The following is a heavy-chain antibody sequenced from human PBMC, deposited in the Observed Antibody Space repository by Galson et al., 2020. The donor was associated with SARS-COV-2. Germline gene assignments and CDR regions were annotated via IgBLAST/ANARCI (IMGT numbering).Heavy chain of an antibody. CDR2: INPNTGGT. CDR3: ARETEMATFNYFDY. V-gene: IGHV1-2*04. Sequence: GESLKISCKTSGYTFTAYYIHWVRQAPGQGLEWMGWINPNTGGTNYAQKLQGWVTMTRDTSISTAYMALSRLKSDDTAVYYCARETEMATFNYFDYWGQGTLVTVSS. D-gene: IGHD5-12*01. J-gene: IGHJ4*02. CDR1: GYTFTAYY.